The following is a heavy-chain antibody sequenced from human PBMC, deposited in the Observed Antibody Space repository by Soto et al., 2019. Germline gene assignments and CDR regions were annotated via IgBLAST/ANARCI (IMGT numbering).Heavy chain of an antibody. CDR2: IYHSGST. V-gene: IGHV4-30-2*01. CDR3: ARGPGIAARFAY. CDR1: WAPITSVAYC. J-gene: IGHJ4*02. D-gene: IGHD6-6*01. Sequence: SVILSLTCTVSWAPITSVAYCWILIRQPPGKGLEWIGYIYHSGSTHYNPSLKSRVTISVDTSKNHFSLKLSSVTAADTAVYYCARGPGIAARFAYWGQGTLVTVSS.